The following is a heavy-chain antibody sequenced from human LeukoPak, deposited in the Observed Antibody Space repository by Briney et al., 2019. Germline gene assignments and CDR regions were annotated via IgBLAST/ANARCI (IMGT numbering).Heavy chain of an antibody. D-gene: IGHD2-2*01. Sequence: GGSLRLSCAASGFTFDTYAMTWVRQAPGKALEWVSSIIGTGGTLYADSVKGRFTISRDNSKNTLYLQVNSLRVEDTAIYYCACQREYCSSGRCYFDHWGQGTLVTVSS. V-gene: IGHV3-23*01. CDR2: IIGTGGT. CDR3: ACQREYCSSGRCYFDH. CDR1: GFTFDTYA. J-gene: IGHJ4*02.